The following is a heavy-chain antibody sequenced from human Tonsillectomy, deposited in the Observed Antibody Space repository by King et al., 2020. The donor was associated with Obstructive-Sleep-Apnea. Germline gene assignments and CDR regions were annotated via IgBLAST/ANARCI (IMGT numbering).Heavy chain of an antibody. Sequence: QLVQSGGGLVQPGRSLRLSCAASGFTFDDYAMHWVRQAPGKGLEWVSGISWNSGSIGYADSVKGRFTISRDNAKNSLYLQMNSLRAEDTALYYCAKVPISRFGGVGHFDYWGQGTLVTVSS. J-gene: IGHJ4*02. D-gene: IGHD3-10*01. CDR3: AKVPISRFGGVGHFDY. V-gene: IGHV3-9*01. CDR1: GFTFDDYA. CDR2: ISWNSGSI.